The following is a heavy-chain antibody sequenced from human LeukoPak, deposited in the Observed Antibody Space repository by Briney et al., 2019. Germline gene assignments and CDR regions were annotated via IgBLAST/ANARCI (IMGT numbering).Heavy chain of an antibody. D-gene: IGHD3-10*01. J-gene: IGHJ4*02. V-gene: IGHV3-66*02. Sequence: GGSLRLSCAASGFTVSSNFMSWVRQAPGKGLEWVSLIYSGGSTYYADSVKGRFTISRDNSKNTLYLQMNSLRAEDTAVYYCARDKSPRSSVSYYNAPFDYWGQGTLVTVSS. CDR3: ARDKSPRSSVSYYNAPFDY. CDR2: IYSGGST. CDR1: GFTVSSNF.